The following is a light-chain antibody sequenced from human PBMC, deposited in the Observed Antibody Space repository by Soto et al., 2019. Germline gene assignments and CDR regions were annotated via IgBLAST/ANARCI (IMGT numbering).Light chain of an antibody. Sequence: QSVLTQPPSASGTPGQRVTISCSGSSSNIGDNTVNWYQQVPGTAPKLLIYNYVQRPSGVPDRFSGSKSGTSASLAISGLQSEDEANYYCAAWDDSLNGVVFGGGTKLTVL. CDR1: SSNIGDNT. CDR2: NYV. J-gene: IGLJ2*01. CDR3: AAWDDSLNGVV. V-gene: IGLV1-44*01.